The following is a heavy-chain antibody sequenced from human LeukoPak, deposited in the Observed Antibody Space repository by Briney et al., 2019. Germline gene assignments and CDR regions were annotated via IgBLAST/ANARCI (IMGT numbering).Heavy chain of an antibody. CDR3: AKDVLLWFGESHFDY. D-gene: IGHD3-10*01. V-gene: IGHV3-23*01. CDR1: GFTFSSYA. CDR2: ISGSGGST. Sequence: DPGESLRLSCAASGFTFSSYAMSWVRQAPGKGLEWVSAISGSGGSTYYADSVKGRFTISRDNSKNTLYLQMNSLRVEDTAVYYCAKDVLLWFGESHFDYWGQGTLVTVSS. J-gene: IGHJ4*02.